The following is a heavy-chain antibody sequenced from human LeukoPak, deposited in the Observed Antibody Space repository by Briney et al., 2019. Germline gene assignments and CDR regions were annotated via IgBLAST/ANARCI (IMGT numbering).Heavy chain of an antibody. Sequence: SVKVSSKASGGTFISYAISWVRQAPGQGLEWMGGIIPIFGTANYAQKFQGRVTITADKSTSTAYMELSSLRSEDTAVYYCARISIGVYGDYYYGMDVWGKGTTVPVSS. V-gene: IGHV1-69*06. CDR3: ARISIGVYGDYYYGMDV. CDR1: GGTFISYA. J-gene: IGHJ6*04. CDR2: IIPIFGTA. D-gene: IGHD4-17*01.